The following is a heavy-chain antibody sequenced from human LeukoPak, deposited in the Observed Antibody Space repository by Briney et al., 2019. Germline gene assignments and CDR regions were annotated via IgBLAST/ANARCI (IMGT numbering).Heavy chain of an antibody. V-gene: IGHV1-18*01. CDR3: ARDDSGRYYGTSNRYFDY. J-gene: IGHJ4*02. CDR2: ISAYSGNI. Sequence: ASVKVSCKASGYTFTNYGVSWVRQAPGQGLEWMGWISAYSGNINYAQKLQGRVTMTIDASTNTAYMELRSLRSDDTAVYYCARDDSGRYYGTSNRYFDYWGQGTLVTVSS. CDR1: GYTFTNYG. D-gene: IGHD1-26*01.